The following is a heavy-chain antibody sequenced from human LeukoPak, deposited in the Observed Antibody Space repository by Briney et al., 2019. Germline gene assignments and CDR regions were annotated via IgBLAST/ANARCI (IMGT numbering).Heavy chain of an antibody. Sequence: PSETLSLTCAAYGGSFSGYYWSWIRQPPGKGLEWIGEVVHGGSTDYNPSLKSRVTISVDKSKNQFSLRLSSVTAADTAVYYCARSREYTGYDLYYWGQGTLVTVSS. V-gene: IGHV4-34*12. J-gene: IGHJ4*02. CDR1: GGSFSGYY. CDR2: VVHGGST. D-gene: IGHD5-12*01. CDR3: ARSREYTGYDLYY.